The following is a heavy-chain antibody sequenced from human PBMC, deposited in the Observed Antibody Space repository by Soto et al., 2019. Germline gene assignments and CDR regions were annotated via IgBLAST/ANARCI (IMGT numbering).Heavy chain of an antibody. CDR3: AKDPAIAAAGPRYFDY. J-gene: IGHJ4*02. V-gene: IGHV3-23*01. D-gene: IGHD6-13*01. Sequence: GGSLRLSCAASGFTFSSYAMSWVRQAPGKGLEWVSAISGSGGSTYYADSVKGRFTISIDNSKNTLYLQMNSLRAEDTAVYYCAKDPAIAAAGPRYFDYRGQGTLVTVSS. CDR2: ISGSGGST. CDR1: GFTFSSYA.